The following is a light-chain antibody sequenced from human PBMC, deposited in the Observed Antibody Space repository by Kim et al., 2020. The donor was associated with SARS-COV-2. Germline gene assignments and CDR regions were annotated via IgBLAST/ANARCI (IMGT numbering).Light chain of an antibody. CDR3: QEFGIAAYT. CDR2: GAS. CDR1: QSVSSSY. V-gene: IGKV3-20*01. J-gene: IGKJ2*01. Sequence: EIVLTQSPGTLSLSPGERATLSCRASQSVSSSYLAWYQQKPGQARRLLIYGASSRPTGIPDRFSSCGSVTDFTLTISRLEPEDFAVYYCQEFGIAAYTFGQGT.